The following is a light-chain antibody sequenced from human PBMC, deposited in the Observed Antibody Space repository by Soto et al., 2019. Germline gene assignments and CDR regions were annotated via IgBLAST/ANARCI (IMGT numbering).Light chain of an antibody. CDR3: QQGSAWPYT. CDR2: DAS. V-gene: IGKV3-11*01. J-gene: IGKJ2*01. CDR1: QSVSSS. Sequence: EIVLTQSPATLSVSPGDRVTLSCRASQSVSSSLAWYQQKSGQAPGLLVYDASKRATGIPARFSGSGSGTDFTLTISSLEPEDSAVYYCQQGSAWPYTFGQGTKLENK.